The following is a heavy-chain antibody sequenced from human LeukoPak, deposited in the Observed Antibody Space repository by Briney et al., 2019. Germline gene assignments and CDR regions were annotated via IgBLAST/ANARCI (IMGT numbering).Heavy chain of an antibody. CDR1: GFTFSSYG. J-gene: IGHJ4*02. D-gene: IGHD3-9*01. CDR3: AKDSPYDILTGYSPGYFDY. V-gene: IGHV3-30*02. CDR2: IRYDGSNK. Sequence: PGGSLRLSCAASGFTFSSYGMHWVRQAPGKGLEWVAFIRYDGSNKYYADSVKGRFTISRDNSKNTLYLQMNSLRAEDTAVYYCAKDSPYDILTGYSPGYFDYWGQGTLVTVSS.